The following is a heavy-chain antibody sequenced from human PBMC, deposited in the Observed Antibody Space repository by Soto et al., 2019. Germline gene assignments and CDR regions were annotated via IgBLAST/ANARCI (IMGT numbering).Heavy chain of an antibody. J-gene: IGHJ2*01. CDR2: ISAYNGNT. CDR3: AREPLRYCSGGSCYSPCYFDL. CDR1: GYTFTSYG. V-gene: IGHV1-18*01. D-gene: IGHD2-15*01. Sequence: QVQLVQSGAEVKKPGASVKVSCKASGYTFTSYGISWVRQAPGQGHEWMGWISAYNGNTNYAQKLQGRVTMTTDTSTSTAYMELRSLRSDDTAVYYCAREPLRYCSGGSCYSPCYFDLWGRGTLVTVSS.